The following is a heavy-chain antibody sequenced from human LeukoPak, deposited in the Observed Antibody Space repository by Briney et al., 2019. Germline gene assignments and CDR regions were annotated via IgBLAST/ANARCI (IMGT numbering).Heavy chain of an antibody. J-gene: IGHJ4*02. V-gene: IGHV4-4*09. Sequence: PSETLSLTCTVSGGSISSYYWSWIRQPPGKGLEWIGYIYTSGSTNYNPSLKSRVTISVDTSKNQFSLKLSSVTAADTAVYYCARGQVAGSSYYWGQGTLVTVSS. CDR3: ARGQVAGSSYY. CDR1: GGSISSYY. CDR2: IYTSGST. D-gene: IGHD6-19*01.